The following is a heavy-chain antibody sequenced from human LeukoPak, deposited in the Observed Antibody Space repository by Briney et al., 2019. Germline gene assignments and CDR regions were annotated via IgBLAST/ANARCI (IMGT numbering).Heavy chain of an antibody. Sequence: PGGSLRLSCAASGFTFSSYEMNWVRQAPGKGLEWVSYISSSGSTIYYADSVKGRFTISRDNAKNSLYLQMNSLRAEDTAVYYCARFSSWYSFDYWGQGTLVTVSS. J-gene: IGHJ4*02. V-gene: IGHV3-48*03. CDR3: ARFSSWYSFDY. D-gene: IGHD6-13*01. CDR2: ISSSGSTI. CDR1: GFTFSSYE.